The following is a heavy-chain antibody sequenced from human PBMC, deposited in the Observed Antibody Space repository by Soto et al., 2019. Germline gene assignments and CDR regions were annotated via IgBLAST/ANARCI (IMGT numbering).Heavy chain of an antibody. V-gene: IGHV4-31*03. CDR2: IYNSGST. J-gene: IGHJ6*02. CDR1: GRSISSGGYY. D-gene: IGHD3-10*01. Sequence: SETLSLTCTVSGRSISSGGYYWSWIRQHPGKGMEWIGYIYNSGSTYYNPSLKSRVTISVDTSKNHFSLKLSSVTAADTAVYYCARDTLRGVATYYYYGMDVWGQGTTVTVSS. CDR3: ARDTLRGVATYYYYGMDV.